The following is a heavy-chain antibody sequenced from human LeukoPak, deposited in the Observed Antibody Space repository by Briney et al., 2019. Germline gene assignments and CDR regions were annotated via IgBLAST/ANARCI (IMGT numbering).Heavy chain of an antibody. CDR3: ARVYSYGLYYFHY. Sequence: EGSLRLSCAASGFIFSDSYMTWIRQAPGKGLECISYISSGGSTIYYADSVKGRFTISRDNAKNSLYLQMNSLRAEDTAVYYCARVYSYGLYYFHYWGQGTLVTVSS. D-gene: IGHD5-18*01. J-gene: IGHJ4*02. CDR2: ISSGGSTI. CDR1: GFIFSDSY. V-gene: IGHV3-11*01.